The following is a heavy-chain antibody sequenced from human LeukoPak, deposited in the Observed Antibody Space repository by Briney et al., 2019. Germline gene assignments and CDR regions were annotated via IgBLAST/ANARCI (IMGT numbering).Heavy chain of an antibody. V-gene: IGHV1-2*02. CDR1: GYTFTSYG. Sequence: ASVKVSRKASGYTFTSYGISWVRQAPGQGLEWMGWINPNSGGTNYAQKFQGRVTMTRDTSISTAYMELSRLRSDDTAVYYCAREGSRDGYNREYYFDYWGQGTLVTVSS. J-gene: IGHJ4*02. CDR2: INPNSGGT. CDR3: AREGSRDGYNREYYFDY. D-gene: IGHD5-24*01.